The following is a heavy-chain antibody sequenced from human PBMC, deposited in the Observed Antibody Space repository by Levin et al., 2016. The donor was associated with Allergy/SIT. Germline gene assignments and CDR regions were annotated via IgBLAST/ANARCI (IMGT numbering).Heavy chain of an antibody. CDR3: ARDWGSGGSYYPPDYYYGMDV. J-gene: IGHJ6*02. V-gene: IGHV1-2*02. D-gene: IGHD1-26*01. CDR2: INPNSGGT. Sequence: VRQMPGKGLEWMGWINPNSGGTNYAQKFQGRVTMTRDTSISTAYMELSRLRSDDTAVYYCARDWGSGGSYYPPDYYYGMDVWGQGTTVTVSS.